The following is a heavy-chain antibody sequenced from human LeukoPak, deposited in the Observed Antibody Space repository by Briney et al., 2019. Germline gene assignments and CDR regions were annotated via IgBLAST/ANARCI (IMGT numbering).Heavy chain of an antibody. CDR2: IRGSGGST. J-gene: IGHJ5*02. CDR3: AKATYYYDSSGYYPSPLGFDP. CDR1: GFTFSSYG. D-gene: IGHD3-22*01. V-gene: IGHV3-23*01. Sequence: GGSLRLSCAASGFTFSSYGMSWVRQAPGKGLEWVSAIRGSGGSTYYADSVKGRFTISRDNSKNTLYLQMNSLRAEDTAVYYCAKATYYYDSSGYYPSPLGFDPWGRGTLVTVSS.